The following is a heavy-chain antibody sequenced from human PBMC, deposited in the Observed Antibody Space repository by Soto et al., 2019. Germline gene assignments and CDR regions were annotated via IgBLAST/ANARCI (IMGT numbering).Heavy chain of an antibody. Sequence: ASVKVSCKASSYTFTSYGISWVRQAPGQGLEWMGWISAYNGNTNYAQKLQGRVTMTTDTSTSTAYMELRSLRSDDTAVYYCARVGHIVVVTAIDFDYWGQGTLVTVSS. CDR2: ISAYNGNT. CDR3: ARVGHIVVVTAIDFDY. D-gene: IGHD2-21*02. J-gene: IGHJ4*02. CDR1: SYTFTSYG. V-gene: IGHV1-18*01.